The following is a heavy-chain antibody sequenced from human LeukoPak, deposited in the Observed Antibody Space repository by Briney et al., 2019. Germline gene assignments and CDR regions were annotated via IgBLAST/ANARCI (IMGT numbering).Heavy chain of an antibody. CDR1: GFTFSSYS. D-gene: IGHD5-18*01. V-gene: IGHV3-21*01. CDR2: ISSSSSYI. CDR3: ARTPGGLYSSLDY. J-gene: IGHJ4*02. Sequence: GGSLRLSCAASGFTFSSYSMNWVRQAPGKGLEWVSSISSSSSYIYYADLVKGRFTISRDNAKNSLYLQMNSLRAEDTAVYYCARTPGGLYSSLDYWGQGTLVTVSS.